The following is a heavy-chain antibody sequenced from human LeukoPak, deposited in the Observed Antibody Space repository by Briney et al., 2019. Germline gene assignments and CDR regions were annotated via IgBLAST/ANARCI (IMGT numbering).Heavy chain of an antibody. CDR3: AKEGTYRHTVNTRFGS. CDR1: GFTFSSYW. D-gene: IGHD3-22*01. CDR2: INSDGSIT. V-gene: IGHV3-74*01. J-gene: IGHJ5*01. Sequence: PGGSLRLSCAASGFTFSSYWMHWVRQAPGKGLVWVSRINSDGSITDYADSVKGRFTISRDNAKNTLYLQMNSLRAEDTAVYYCAKEGTYRHTVNTRFGSWGQGTLVTVSS.